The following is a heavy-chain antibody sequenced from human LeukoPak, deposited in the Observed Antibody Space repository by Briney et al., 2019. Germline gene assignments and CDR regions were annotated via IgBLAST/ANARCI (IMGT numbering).Heavy chain of an antibody. V-gene: IGHV1-69*04. Sequence: GASVKVSCKASGGTFSSYAISWVRQAPGQGLEWMGRIIPILGIANYAQKFQGRVTITADKSTSTAYMELSSLRSEDTAVYYCARLKGLYSYGHFDYWGQGTRVTVSS. CDR2: IIPILGIA. J-gene: IGHJ4*02. CDR1: GGTFSSYA. D-gene: IGHD5-18*01. CDR3: ARLKGLYSYGHFDY.